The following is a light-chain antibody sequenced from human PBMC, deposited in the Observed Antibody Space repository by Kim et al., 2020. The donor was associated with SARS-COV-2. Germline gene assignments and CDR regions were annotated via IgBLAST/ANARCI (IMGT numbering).Light chain of an antibody. CDR1: QSISSW. CDR2: KAS. Sequence: FGSVGDRVTITCRASQSISSWLAWYQQKPGKAPKLLISKASSLESGVPSRFSGSGSGTEFTLTISSLQPDDFATYYCQQYYSYPETFGQGNKLEI. J-gene: IGKJ2*01. CDR3: QQYYSYPET. V-gene: IGKV1-5*03.